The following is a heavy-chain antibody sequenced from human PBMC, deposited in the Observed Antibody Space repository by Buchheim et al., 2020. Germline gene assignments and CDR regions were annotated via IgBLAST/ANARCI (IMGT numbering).Heavy chain of an antibody. Sequence: QVQLVESGGGVVQPGRSLRLSCAASGFTFSSYAMHWVRQAPGKGLEWVAIISYDGSNKYYADSVKGRFTISRDNSKNTLYLQMNGLRAEETAVYSCARENERLGYWGQGNL. CDR2: ISYDGSNK. CDR1: GFTFSSYA. V-gene: IGHV3-30-3*01. CDR3: ARENERLGY. D-gene: IGHD2-2*03. J-gene: IGHJ4*03.